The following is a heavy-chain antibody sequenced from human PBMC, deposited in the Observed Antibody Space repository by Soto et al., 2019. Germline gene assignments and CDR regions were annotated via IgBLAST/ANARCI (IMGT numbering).Heavy chain of an antibody. CDR2: ISYDGSNK. CDR1: GFTFSSYA. CDR3: ARDGVSEWELLSRYYFDY. J-gene: IGHJ4*02. V-gene: IGHV3-30-3*01. D-gene: IGHD1-26*01. Sequence: QVQLVESGGGVVQPGRSLRLSCAASGFTFSSYAMHWVRQAPGKGLEWVAVISYDGSNKYYADSVKGRFTISRDNSKNTLYLQMNSLRAEDTAVYYCARDGVSEWELLSRYYFDYWGQGTLVTVSS.